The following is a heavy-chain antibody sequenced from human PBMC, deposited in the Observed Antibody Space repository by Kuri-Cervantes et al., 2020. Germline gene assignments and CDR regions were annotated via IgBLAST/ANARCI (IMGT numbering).Heavy chain of an antibody. CDR2: ISGSGGST. Sequence: GESLKISCAASGFTFSSYSMNWVRQAPGKGLEWVSAISGSGGSTYYADSVKGRFTISRDNSKNTLYLQMNSLRTEDTAVYYCARGHIRFVDYWGQGTLVTVSS. CDR3: ARGHIRFVDY. J-gene: IGHJ4*02. V-gene: IGHV3-23*01. D-gene: IGHD3-3*01. CDR1: GFTFSSYS.